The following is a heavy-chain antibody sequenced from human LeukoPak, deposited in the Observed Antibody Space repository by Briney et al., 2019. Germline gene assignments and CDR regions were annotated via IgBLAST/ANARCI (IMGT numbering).Heavy chain of an antibody. V-gene: IGHV3-23*01. CDR1: EFTFSSYA. D-gene: IGHD2-2*01. Sequence: GGSLRLSCAASEFTFSSYAMSWVRQAPGKGLEWVSGISASGDGAYYADSVKGQFTISRDNSKNTLYLQMDSLRVEDTAVYYCAKERYCSSTTCFPTSNYAMDVWGQGTTVTVSS. CDR2: ISASGDGA. CDR3: AKERYCSSTTCFPTSNYAMDV. J-gene: IGHJ6*02.